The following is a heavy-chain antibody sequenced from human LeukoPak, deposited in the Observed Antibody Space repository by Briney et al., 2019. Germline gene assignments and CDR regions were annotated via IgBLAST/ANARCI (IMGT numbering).Heavy chain of an antibody. CDR1: GGSISSSSYY. Sequence: SETLSLTCTVSGGSISSSSYYWGWIRQPPGKGLEWIGSIYYSGSTYYNPSLKSRVTISVDTSKNQFSLKLSSVTAADTAVYYCARRRGYDEGTPRDYYFDYWGQGTLVTVSS. CDR2: IYYSGST. V-gene: IGHV4-39*01. D-gene: IGHD3-22*01. CDR3: ARRRGYDEGTPRDYYFDY. J-gene: IGHJ4*02.